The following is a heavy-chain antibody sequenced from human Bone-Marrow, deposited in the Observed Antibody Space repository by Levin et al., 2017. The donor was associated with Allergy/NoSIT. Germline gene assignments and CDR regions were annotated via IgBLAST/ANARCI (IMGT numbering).Heavy chain of an antibody. D-gene: IGHD6-13*01. Sequence: ASVKVSCKASGGTFSSYAISWVRQAPGQGLEWMGGIIPIFGTANYAQKFQGRVTITADKSTSTAYMELSSLRSEDTAVYYCARSPRRLIYSSSYYFDYWGQGTLVTVSS. J-gene: IGHJ4*02. CDR1: GGTFSSYA. V-gene: IGHV1-69*06. CDR2: IIPIFGTA. CDR3: ARSPRRLIYSSSYYFDY.